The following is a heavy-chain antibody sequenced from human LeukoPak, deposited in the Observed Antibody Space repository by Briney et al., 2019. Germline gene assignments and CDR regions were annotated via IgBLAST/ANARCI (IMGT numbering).Heavy chain of an antibody. CDR2: IIPILGIA. CDR3: ARGNSEGVTNFDY. V-gene: IGHV1-69*04. Sequence: ASVKVSCKASGGTFSSYAISWVRQAPGQGLEWMGRIIPILGIANYAQKFQGRVTITADKSTSTAYMELSSLRSEDTAVYYCARGNSEGVTNFDYWGQGTLVTVSS. D-gene: IGHD2/OR15-2a*01. J-gene: IGHJ4*02. CDR1: GGTFSSYA.